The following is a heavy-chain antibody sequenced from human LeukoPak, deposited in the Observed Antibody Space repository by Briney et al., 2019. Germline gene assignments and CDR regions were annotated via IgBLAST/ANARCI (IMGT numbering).Heavy chain of an antibody. V-gene: IGHV3-53*01. CDR2: IYSGGST. Sequence: GSLRLSCAASGFTVSSNYMSWVRHAPGKGLEWVSVIYSGGSTYYADSVKGRFTISRDNSKNTLYLQMNSLRAEDTAVYYCARGAVVVITTPFDYWGQGTLVSVSP. J-gene: IGHJ4*02. CDR1: GFTVSSNY. D-gene: IGHD3-22*01. CDR3: ARGAVVVITTPFDY.